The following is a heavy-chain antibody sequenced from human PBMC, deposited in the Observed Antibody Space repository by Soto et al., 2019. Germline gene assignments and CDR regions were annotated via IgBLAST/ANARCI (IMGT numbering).Heavy chain of an antibody. CDR2: VFYSGST. J-gene: IGHJ4*02. Sequence: PSETLSLTCTVSGGSISSTSYYWGWIRQAPGKGLEWIGSVFYSGSTYYNLSLKSRVTISVDTSKNQFSLKLSSVAAADTALFYCARQGSYSSGRPGYFDYWGQGTLVTVSS. V-gene: IGHV4-39*01. D-gene: IGHD6-19*01. CDR1: GGSISSTSYY. CDR3: ARQGSYSSGRPGYFDY.